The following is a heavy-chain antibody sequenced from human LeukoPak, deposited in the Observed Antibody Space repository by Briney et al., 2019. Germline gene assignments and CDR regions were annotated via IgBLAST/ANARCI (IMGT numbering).Heavy chain of an antibody. CDR3: ARHTTIFGVAIIDI. CDR1: GYTFTDYY. CDR2: VDPADGEA. J-gene: IGHJ3*02. D-gene: IGHD3-3*01. Sequence: GASVKVSCKASGYTFTDYYMHWVQQAPGKGLEWMGRVDPADGEAAYAEKFQDRITITADPSRATAYMELASLRSDDTAVYYCARHTTIFGVAIIDIWGQGTMVTVSS. V-gene: IGHV1-69-2*01.